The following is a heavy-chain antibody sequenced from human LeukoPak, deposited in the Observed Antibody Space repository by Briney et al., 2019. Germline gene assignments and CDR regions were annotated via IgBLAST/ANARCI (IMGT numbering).Heavy chain of an antibody. Sequence: SETLSLTCTVSGGSISSGGYYWSWIRQHPGKGLEWIGYIYYSGSTYYNPSLKSRVTISVDTSKIQFSLKLSSVTAADTAVYYCARDRDILTGYYDYWGQGTLVTVSS. CDR2: IYYSGST. D-gene: IGHD3-9*01. CDR3: ARDRDILTGYYDY. V-gene: IGHV4-31*03. J-gene: IGHJ4*02. CDR1: GGSISSGGYY.